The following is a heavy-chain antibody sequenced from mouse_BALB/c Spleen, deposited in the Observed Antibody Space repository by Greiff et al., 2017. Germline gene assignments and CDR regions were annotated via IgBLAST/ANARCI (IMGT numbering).Heavy chain of an antibody. J-gene: IGHJ3*01. CDR3: ARDMRGTWFAY. CDR1: GFTFTDYY. Sequence: EVQGVESGGGLVQPGGSLRLSCATSGFTFTDYYMSWVRQPPGKALEWLGFIRNKANGYTTEYSASVKGRFTISRDNSQSILYLQMNTLRAEDSATYYCARDMRGTWFAYWGQGTLVTVSA. CDR2: IRNKANGYTT. V-gene: IGHV7-3*02.